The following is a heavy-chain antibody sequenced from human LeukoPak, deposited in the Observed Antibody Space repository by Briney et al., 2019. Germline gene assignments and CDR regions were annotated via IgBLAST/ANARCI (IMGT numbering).Heavy chain of an antibody. J-gene: IGHJ5*02. D-gene: IGHD2-21*01. CDR3: ARVRGEVDP. Sequence: SQTLSLTCAVSGGSISSGGYSWRWIRQPPGTGLEWIGYIYHSGSTYYNPSLKSRVTISVDRSKNQFSLKLSSVTAADTAVYYCARVRGEVDPWGQGTLVTVSS. CDR2: IYHSGST. CDR1: GGSISSGGYS. V-gene: IGHV4-30-2*01.